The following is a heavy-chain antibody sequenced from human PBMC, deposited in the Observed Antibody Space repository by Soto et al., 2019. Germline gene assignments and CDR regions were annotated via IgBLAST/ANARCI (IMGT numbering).Heavy chain of an antibody. CDR3: ARDIQSVGPRANDAFDV. V-gene: IGHV1-3*01. Sequence: HVQIVQSGAELKKLGASVNISCTASGFTFSDNLINWVRQVPGQGLEWMGWLNPDTGNTRYSETFQGRVTISRHPSASIAYLELSGLENEDTALYFCARDIQSVGPRANDAFDVWGQGNMITVSS. CDR2: LNPDTGNT. J-gene: IGHJ3*01. D-gene: IGHD5-18*01. CDR1: GFTFSDNL.